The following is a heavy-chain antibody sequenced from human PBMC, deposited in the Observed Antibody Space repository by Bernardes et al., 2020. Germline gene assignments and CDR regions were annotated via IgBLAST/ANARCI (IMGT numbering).Heavy chain of an antibody. CDR3: ARGFKAAVTTGPPFDY. J-gene: IGHJ4*02. V-gene: IGHV4-34*01. D-gene: IGHD4-17*01. CDR2: INHSGST. Sequence: SETLSLTCAGYGGSFSGYYWSWLRQPPGKGLEWIGEINHSGSTNYNPSLTSRVTISVDTSKNQFSLKLSSVTAADTAVYYCARGFKAAVTTGPPFDYWGQGTLVTVSS. CDR1: GGSFSGYY.